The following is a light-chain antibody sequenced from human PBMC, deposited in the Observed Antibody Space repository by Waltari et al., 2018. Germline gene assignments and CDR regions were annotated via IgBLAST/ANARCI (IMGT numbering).Light chain of an antibody. J-gene: IGLJ2*01. CDR2: EVS. CDR3: SSYAGSNNVV. Sequence: QSALTQPPSASGSPGQSVTISCTGTSSDVGGYNYFSWYQQHPGKAPKRMIYEVSKRPSGVPDRFSGSKSGNTASLTVSGLQAEDEADYYCSSYAGSNNVVFGGGTKLTVL. CDR1: SSDVGGYNY. V-gene: IGLV2-8*01.